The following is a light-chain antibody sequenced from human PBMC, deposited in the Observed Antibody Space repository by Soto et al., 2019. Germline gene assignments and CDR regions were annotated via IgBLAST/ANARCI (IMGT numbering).Light chain of an antibody. Sequence: AIQMTQSPSSLSASVGDRIAITCRASQGIRNDDLKWYQQKPGKAPELLIYATSTLQSGVPSRFSGSGSGTHFTLTISSLQPEDFATYYCFQDHNYPWTFGQGTKVE. V-gene: IGKV1-6*01. CDR1: QGIRND. J-gene: IGKJ1*01. CDR2: ATS. CDR3: FQDHNYPWT.